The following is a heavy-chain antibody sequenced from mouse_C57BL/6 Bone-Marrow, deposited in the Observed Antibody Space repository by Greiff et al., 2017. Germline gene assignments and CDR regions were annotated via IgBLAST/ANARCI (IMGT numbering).Heavy chain of an antibody. V-gene: IGHV1-50*01. CDR2: IDPSDSYT. D-gene: IGHD2-1*01. J-gene: IGHJ2*01. Sequence: QVQLQQPGAELVKPGASVKLSCKASGYTFTSYWMQWVKQRPGQGLEWIGEIDPSDSYTNYNQKFKGKATLTVETSSSTAYMQLSSLTSEDSAVYDGARRWNYGNSYYMDYWGQGTTLTVSS. CDR1: GYTFTSYW. CDR3: ARRWNYGNSYYMDY.